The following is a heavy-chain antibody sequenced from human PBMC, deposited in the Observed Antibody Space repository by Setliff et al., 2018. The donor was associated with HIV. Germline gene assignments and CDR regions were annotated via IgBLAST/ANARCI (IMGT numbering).Heavy chain of an antibody. CDR1: GFTFGDYT. D-gene: IGHD2-8*02. V-gene: IGHV3-49*04. CDR3: TSAFADYAYWYFDY. J-gene: IGHJ4*02. CDR2: IRSKTYGGTT. Sequence: QAGGSLRLSCTVSGFTFGDYTMSWVRQAPGKGLEWVGFIRSKTYGGTTEYAASVKGRFTISRDDSKSIAYLQMNSLKTEDTAVYYCTSAFADYAYWYFDYWGQGTLVTVSS.